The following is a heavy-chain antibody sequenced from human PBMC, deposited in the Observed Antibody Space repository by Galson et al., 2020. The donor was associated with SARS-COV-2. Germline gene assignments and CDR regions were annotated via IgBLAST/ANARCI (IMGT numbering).Heavy chain of an antibody. Sequence: GGSLRLSCAASGFTFSSYAMSWVRQAPGKGLEWVSAISGSGGSTYYADPVQGRFTISRDNSKNTLYLQMNSLRAEDTAVYYCANSFYSNQYYYYHMDVWGKGTTVTVSS. CDR3: ANSFYSNQYYYYHMDV. D-gene: IGHD4-4*01. J-gene: IGHJ6*03. CDR1: GFTFSSYA. V-gene: IGHV3-23*01. CDR2: ISGSGGST.